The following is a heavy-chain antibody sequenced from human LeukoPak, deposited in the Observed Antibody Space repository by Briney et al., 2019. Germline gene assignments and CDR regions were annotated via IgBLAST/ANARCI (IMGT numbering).Heavy chain of an antibody. Sequence: ASETLSLTCTVSGGSITSTTYYWGWVRQPPGKGLEWIGSLHYSVTTYYNPSFKSRVTISADTSKNQFSLKLTSVTAADTAVYYCARLTALGTANDYWGQGTLVTVSS. D-gene: IGHD6-13*01. CDR3: ARLTALGTANDY. CDR2: LHYSVTT. V-gene: IGHV4-39*01. CDR1: GGSITSTTYY. J-gene: IGHJ4*02.